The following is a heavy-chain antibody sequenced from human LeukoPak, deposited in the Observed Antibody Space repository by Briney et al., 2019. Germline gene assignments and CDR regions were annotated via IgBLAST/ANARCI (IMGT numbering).Heavy chain of an antibody. V-gene: IGHV4-59*01. D-gene: IGHD3-3*01. CDR2: IYDSGST. CDR3: AREPYDFWSAQKGGYYYMDV. Sequence: SETLSLTCTVSGGSISSYYWSWIRQPPGKGLEWIGYIYDSGSTNYNPSLKSRVTISVDTSKNQFSLKLSSVTAEDTAVYYCAREPYDFWSAQKGGYYYMDVWGKGTTVTVSS. CDR1: GGSISSYY. J-gene: IGHJ6*03.